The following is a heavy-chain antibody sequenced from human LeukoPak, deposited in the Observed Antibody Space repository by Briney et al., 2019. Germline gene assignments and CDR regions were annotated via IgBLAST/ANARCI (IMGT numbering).Heavy chain of an antibody. D-gene: IGHD3-16*01. CDR2: IYTSGST. CDR1: GGSISSGSYY. CDR3: ARALRPDYAYYYYMDV. Sequence: SETLSLTCTVSGGSISSGSYYWSWIRQPAGKGLEWIGRIYTSGSTNYNPSLKSRVTISVDTSKNQSSLKLSSVTAADTAVYYCARALRPDYAYYYYMDVWGKGTTVTISS. J-gene: IGHJ6*03. V-gene: IGHV4-61*02.